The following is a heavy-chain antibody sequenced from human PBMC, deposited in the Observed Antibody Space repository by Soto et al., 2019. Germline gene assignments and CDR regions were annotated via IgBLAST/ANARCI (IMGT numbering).Heavy chain of an antibody. CDR1: GGSISGFY. Sequence: QVQLQESGPGLVKPSETLSLTCTVSGGSISGFYWSWFRQPPGKGLEWLGYIYYTGGTNCNPSLSSRITISVDTAKIPFSLKLTSVTAADTAVYYCVEAWDSWGQGTLVTVSS. J-gene: IGHJ4*02. V-gene: IGHV4-59*01. CDR2: IYYTGGT. CDR3: VEAWDS.